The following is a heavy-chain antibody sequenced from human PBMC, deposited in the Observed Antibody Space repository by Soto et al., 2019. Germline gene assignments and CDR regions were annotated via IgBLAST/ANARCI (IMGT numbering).Heavy chain of an antibody. Sequence: GGSLRLSCAASGFTFSNAWMSWVRQAPGKGLEWVGRIKSKTDGGTTDYAAPVKGRFTISRDDSKNRLYLQMNSLKTEDTAVYYCTTRIAAAVAYYYYYYYMDVWGKGTTVTVSS. CDR1: GFTFSNAW. D-gene: IGHD6-13*01. J-gene: IGHJ6*03. CDR3: TTRIAAAVAYYYYYYYMDV. CDR2: IKSKTDGGTT. V-gene: IGHV3-15*01.